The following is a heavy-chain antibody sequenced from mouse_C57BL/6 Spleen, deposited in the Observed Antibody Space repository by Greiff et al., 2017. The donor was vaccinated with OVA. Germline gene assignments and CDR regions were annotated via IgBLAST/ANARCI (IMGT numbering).Heavy chain of an antibody. CDR3: ARGGENDYKKYYFDY. CDR1: GYTFTSYW. J-gene: IGHJ2*01. V-gene: IGHV1-59*01. D-gene: IGHD2-4*01. Sequence: QVQLQQPGAELVRPGTSVKLSCKASGYTFTSYWMHWVKQRPGQGLEWIGVTDPSDSYTNYNQKFKGKATLTVDTSSSTAYMQLSSLTSEDSAVYYCARGGENDYKKYYFDYWGQGTTLTVSS. CDR2: TDPSDSYT.